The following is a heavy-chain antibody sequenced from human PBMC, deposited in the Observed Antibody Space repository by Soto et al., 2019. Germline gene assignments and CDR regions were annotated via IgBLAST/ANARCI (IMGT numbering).Heavy chain of an antibody. CDR3: ARELGYCISTSCSSTNWFDP. J-gene: IGHJ5*02. V-gene: IGHV1-18*01. CDR2: ISAYNGNT. CDR1: GYTFTSYG. D-gene: IGHD2-2*01. Sequence: QVQLVQSGAEVKKPGASVKVSCKASGYTFTSYGISWVRQAPGQGLEWMGWISAYNGNTNYAQKLQGRVTMTTDTSTSTACMELRSLRSDDTAVYYCARELGYCISTSCSSTNWFDPWGQGTLVTVSS.